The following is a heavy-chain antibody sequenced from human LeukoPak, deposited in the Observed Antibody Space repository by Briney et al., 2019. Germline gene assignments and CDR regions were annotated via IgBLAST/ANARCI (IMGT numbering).Heavy chain of an antibody. Sequence: ASVKVSCKASGYTFTGYYMYWVRQAPGQGLEWMGWINPNSGGTNYAQTFQGRVTMTRGTSISTAYMELSRLRSDDTAVYYCARGLDKYDYWSGYFLADWGQGTLVTVSS. J-gene: IGHJ4*02. CDR1: GYTFTGYY. CDR3: ARGLDKYDYWSGYFLAD. CDR2: INPNSGGT. D-gene: IGHD3-3*01. V-gene: IGHV1-2*02.